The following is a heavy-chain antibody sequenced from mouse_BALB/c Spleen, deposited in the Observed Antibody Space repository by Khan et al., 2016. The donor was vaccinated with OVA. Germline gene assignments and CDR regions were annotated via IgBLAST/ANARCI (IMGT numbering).Heavy chain of an antibody. J-gene: IGHJ2*01. CDR1: GFTFSRFG. CDR3: ARDSNFDY. CDR2: ISSGSSSI. V-gene: IGHV5-17*02. Sequence: EVQLVESGGGLVQPGGSRKLSCAASGFTFSRFGMHWVRQAPEKGLEWVAYISSGSSSIYYADTVKGRFTLSRDNPKNTLFLQMTSLRAEDTAMYYSARDSNFDYWGQGTTLTVSS.